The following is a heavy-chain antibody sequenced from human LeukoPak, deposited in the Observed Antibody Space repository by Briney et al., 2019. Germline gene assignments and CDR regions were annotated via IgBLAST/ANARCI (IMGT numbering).Heavy chain of an antibody. CDR2: IYYSGGT. CDR1: GGSISSYY. V-gene: IGHV4-59*01. J-gene: IGHJ6*02. D-gene: IGHD2-8*01. CDR3: AKIMDTAWGMDV. Sequence: SETLSLTCTVSGGSISSYYWSWIRQPPGQVLDWIGYIYYSGGTNYNPSLKSRVTISVDPSKKQFSLKLTSVTAADTAVYYCAKIMDTAWGMDVWGQGTTVTVSS.